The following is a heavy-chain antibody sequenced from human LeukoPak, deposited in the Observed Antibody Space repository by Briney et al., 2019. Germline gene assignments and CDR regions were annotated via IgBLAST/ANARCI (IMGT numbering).Heavy chain of an antibody. V-gene: IGHV4-39*01. CDR3: ARFEGYGDYANNWFDP. Sequence: PSETLSLTCTVSGGSISSSSYYWGWIRQPPGKGLEWIGSIYYSGSTYYNPSLKSRVTISVDTSKNQFSLKLSSVTAADTAVYYCARFEGYGDYANNWFDPWGQGTLVTVSS. J-gene: IGHJ5*02. CDR2: IYYSGST. CDR1: GGSISSSSYY. D-gene: IGHD4-17*01.